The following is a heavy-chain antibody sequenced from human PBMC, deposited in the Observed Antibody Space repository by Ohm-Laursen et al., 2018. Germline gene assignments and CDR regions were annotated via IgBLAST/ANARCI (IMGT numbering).Heavy chain of an antibody. J-gene: IGHJ3*02. CDR3: AKDQMASSWPHDAFDM. V-gene: IGHV3-33*06. D-gene: IGHD6-13*01. CDR1: GFTFSSYG. CDR2: IWYDGSNK. Sequence: SLRLSCAASGFTFSSYGMHWVRQAPGKGLEWVAVIWYDGSNKYYADSVKGRFTVSRDNSKNTLYLQMNSLRVEDTAVYYCAKDQMASSWPHDAFDMWGQGTMVTVSS.